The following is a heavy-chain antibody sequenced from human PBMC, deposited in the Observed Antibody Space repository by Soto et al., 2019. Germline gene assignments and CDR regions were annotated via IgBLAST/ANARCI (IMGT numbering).Heavy chain of an antibody. Sequence: DVQLVESGGGLIPPGESLRLSCAAFGFTISGKKYVAWVRQAPWKGLEWVSALYDLDGSFYAASVKGRFTTSSDSSKTTVYLQMNDLRPDDTAVYYCATWHEREHAYDVWGQGTTVTVSS. CDR3: ATWHEREHAYDV. CDR2: LYDLDGS. CDR1: GFTISGKKY. V-gene: IGHV3-53*01. D-gene: IGHD1-1*01. J-gene: IGHJ3*01.